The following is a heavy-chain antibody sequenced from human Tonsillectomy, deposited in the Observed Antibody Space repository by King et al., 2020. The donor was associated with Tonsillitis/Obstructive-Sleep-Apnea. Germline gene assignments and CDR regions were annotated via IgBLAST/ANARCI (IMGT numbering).Heavy chain of an antibody. V-gene: IGHV3-15*01. D-gene: IGHD3-10*01. CDR2: IKSKRDGGTT. CDR1: GFTFTSAW. CDR3: TTDPRD. Sequence: VQLVQSGGGLVKPGGSLRLSCAASGFTFTSAWMSWVRQAPGKGLEWVGRIKSKRDGGTTDYVAPVRGRFTISRDDSKNTVYLQMDSLKTEDTAVYYCTTDPRDWGQGPLVTVSS. J-gene: IGHJ4*02.